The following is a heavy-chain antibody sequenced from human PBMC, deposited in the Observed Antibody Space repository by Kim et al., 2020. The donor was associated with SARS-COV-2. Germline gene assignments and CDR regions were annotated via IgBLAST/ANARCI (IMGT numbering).Heavy chain of an antibody. CDR3: ARTNHYYYYGMDV. CDR2: IYYSGST. CDR1: GGSISSYY. Sequence: SETLSLTCTVSGGSISSYYWSWIRQPPGKGLEWIGYIYYSGSTNYNPSLKSRVTISVDTSKNQFSLKLSSVTAADTAVYYCARTNHYYYYGMDVWGQGTTVTVSS. V-gene: IGHV4-59*08. J-gene: IGHJ6*02.